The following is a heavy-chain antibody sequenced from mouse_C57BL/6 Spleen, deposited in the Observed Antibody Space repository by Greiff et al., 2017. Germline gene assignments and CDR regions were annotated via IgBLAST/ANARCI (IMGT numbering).Heavy chain of an antibody. Sequence: ESGPGLVKPSQSLSLTCSVTGYSITSGYYWNWIRQFPGNKLEWMGYISYDGSNNYNPSLKNRISITRDTSKNQFFLKLNSVTTEDTATYYCARDLLYGNPFAYWGQGTLVTVSA. D-gene: IGHD2-1*01. V-gene: IGHV3-6*01. CDR3: ARDLLYGNPFAY. CDR1: GYSITSGYY. CDR2: ISYDGSN. J-gene: IGHJ3*01.